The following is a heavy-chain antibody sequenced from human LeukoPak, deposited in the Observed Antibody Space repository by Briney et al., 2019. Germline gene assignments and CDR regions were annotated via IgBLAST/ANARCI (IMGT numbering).Heavy chain of an antibody. V-gene: IGHV4-59*01. CDR2: IYYNGTT. CDR3: ARKGGHFDY. D-gene: IGHD2-15*01. J-gene: IGHJ4*02. CDR1: GGSISYYY. Sequence: SETLSLTCTVSGGSISYYYWSWIRQYPGKGLEWIRYIYYNGTTNYNPSLKSLVTISVDMSNNQFSLKMTSVTAADTAIYYCARKGGHFDYWGQGTLVTVSS.